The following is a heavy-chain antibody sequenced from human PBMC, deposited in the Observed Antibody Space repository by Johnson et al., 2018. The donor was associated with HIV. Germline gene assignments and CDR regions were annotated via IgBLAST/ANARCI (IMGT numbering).Heavy chain of an antibody. Sequence: VPLVESGEGVVQPGRSLRLSCAASGFTFSSYGMHWVRQAPGKGLEWVTFIRYDGSNKYYADSVKGRFTISRDNSKNTLYLQMSSLRAEDTAVYYCAKDLVVTAPGAFDIWGQGTMVTVSS. J-gene: IGHJ3*02. CDR3: AKDLVVTAPGAFDI. CDR1: GFTFSSYG. D-gene: IGHD2-21*02. CDR2: IRYDGSNK. V-gene: IGHV3-30*02.